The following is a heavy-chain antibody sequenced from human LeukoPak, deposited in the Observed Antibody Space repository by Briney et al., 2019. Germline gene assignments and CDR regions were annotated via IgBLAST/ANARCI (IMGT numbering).Heavy chain of an antibody. CDR3: ARDLTMIRGDIMSPPFWGDLEV. J-gene: IGHJ6*01. D-gene: IGHD3-10*01. V-gene: IGHV1-46*01. Sequence: ASVKVSCKASGYTFTSYYMHWVRQAPGQGLEWMGIINPSGGSTSYAQKFQGRVTMTRDTSTSTVYMELSSLRSEDTAVYYCARDLTMIRGDIMSPPFWGDLEVWGQGTTVTVSS. CDR1: GYTFTSYY. CDR2: INPSGGST.